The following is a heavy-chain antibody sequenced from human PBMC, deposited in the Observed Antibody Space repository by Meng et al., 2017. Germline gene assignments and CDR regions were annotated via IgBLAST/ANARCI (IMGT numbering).Heavy chain of an antibody. CDR1: GFTFSSYA. V-gene: IGHV3-64*01. CDR2: ISSNGGST. D-gene: IGHD3-22*01. J-gene: IGHJ4*02. Sequence: GGSLRLSCAASGFTFSSYAMHWVRQAPGKGLEYVSAISSNGGSTYYANSVKGRFTISRDNSKNTLYLQMNSLRAEDTAVYYCACNYYDSSGYGDYWGQGTLVTVSS. CDR3: ACNYYDSSGYGDY.